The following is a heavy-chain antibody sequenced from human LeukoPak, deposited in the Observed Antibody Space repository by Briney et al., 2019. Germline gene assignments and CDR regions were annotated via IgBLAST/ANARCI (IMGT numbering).Heavy chain of an antibody. Sequence: PGGSLRLSCAASGFTFSSYWVHWVRQAPGKGLVWVSRINSDGSTTSYADSVKGRFTISRDNAKNTLYLQMNSLRAEDTAVYYCAKLGSMGWLFDYWGQGTLVTVSS. CDR2: INSDGSTT. V-gene: IGHV3-74*01. J-gene: IGHJ4*02. CDR1: GFTFSSYW. D-gene: IGHD6-13*01. CDR3: AKLGSMGWLFDY.